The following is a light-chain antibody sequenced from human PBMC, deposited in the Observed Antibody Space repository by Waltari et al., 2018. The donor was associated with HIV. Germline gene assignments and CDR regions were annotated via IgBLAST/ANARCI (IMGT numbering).Light chain of an antibody. CDR2: PNT. Sequence: QSVLTQPPSVSGAPGQRVTVSCTGHGSNIGANYDVQWYQVLPGSAPKLLIHPNTGRPSGVPDRFSGSKSGASASLAITGLQAEDEGDYYCQSFDSGLSAWVFGGGTKLTVL. V-gene: IGLV1-40*03. J-gene: IGLJ3*02. CDR1: GSNIGANYD. CDR3: QSFDSGLSAWV.